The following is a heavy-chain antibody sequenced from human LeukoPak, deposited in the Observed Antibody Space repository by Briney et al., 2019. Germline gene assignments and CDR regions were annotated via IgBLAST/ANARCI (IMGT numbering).Heavy chain of an antibody. V-gene: IGHV3-21*01. CDR3: ARGHYDVLAASYKWTPDY. D-gene: IGHD3-9*01. J-gene: IGHJ4*02. CDR2: ITNGGDYI. Sequence: PGGSLRLSCAASGFTFNTFNMNWVRQAPGKGLEWVSSITNGGDYIYYADSVKGRFTTSRDNAKNSLFLQLNSLRVEDTAVYYCARGHYDVLAASYKWTPDYWGQGTLVTVSS. CDR1: GFTFNTFN.